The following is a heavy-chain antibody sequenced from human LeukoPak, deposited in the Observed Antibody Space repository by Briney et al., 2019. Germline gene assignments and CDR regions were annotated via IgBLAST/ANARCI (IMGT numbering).Heavy chain of an antibody. J-gene: IGHJ5*02. CDR1: GGSFSGCY. CDR2: INHSGST. CDR3: ARDYGGNSGWFDP. Sequence: PSETLSLTCAVYGGSFSGCYWSWIRQPPGKGLEWIGEINHSGSTNYNPSLKSRVTISVDTSKNQFSLKLSSVTAADTAVYYCARDYGGNSGWFDPWGQGTLVTVSS. D-gene: IGHD4-23*01. V-gene: IGHV4-34*01.